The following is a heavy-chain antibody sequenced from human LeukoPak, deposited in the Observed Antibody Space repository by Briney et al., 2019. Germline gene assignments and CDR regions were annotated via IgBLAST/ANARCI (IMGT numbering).Heavy chain of an antibody. J-gene: IGHJ4*02. Sequence: LSLTCAVYGGSFSGYYWSWIRQPPGKGLEWVAVISYDGSNKYYADSVKGRFTISRDNSKNTLYLQMNSLRAEDTAVYYCAKNRVGATYYGYYFNYWGQGTLVTVSS. D-gene: IGHD1-26*01. CDR3: AKNRVGATYYGYYFNY. V-gene: IGHV3-30*18. CDR2: ISYDGSNK. CDR1: GGSFSGYY.